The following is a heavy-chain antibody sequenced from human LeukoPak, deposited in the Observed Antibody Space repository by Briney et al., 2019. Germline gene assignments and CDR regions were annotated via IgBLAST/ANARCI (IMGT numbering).Heavy chain of an antibody. V-gene: IGHV3-69-1*01. Sequence: GGSLRLSCAASGFTFSGYYMNWVRQAPGKGLEWVSSISSSSTIYYADSVKGRFTISRDNAKNSLYLQMNSLRAEDTAVYYCARAADIVVVPAAMQWYFQHWGQGTLVAVSS. CDR1: GFTFSGYY. D-gene: IGHD2-2*01. CDR2: ISSSSTI. CDR3: ARAADIVVVPAAMQWYFQH. J-gene: IGHJ1*01.